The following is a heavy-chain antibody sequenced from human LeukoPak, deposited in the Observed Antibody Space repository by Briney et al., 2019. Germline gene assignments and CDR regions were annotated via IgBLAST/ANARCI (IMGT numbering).Heavy chain of an antibody. CDR1: GFTFSSYA. CDR3: AKDLIPLQVGWTLDY. Sequence: GGSLRLSCAASGFTFSSYAMSWVRQAPGKGLEWVSAISGSGGSTYYADSVKGRFTISRDNSKNTLYLQMNSLRAEVTAVYYCAKDLIPLQVGWTLDYWGQGTLVTVSS. D-gene: IGHD3/OR15-3a*01. J-gene: IGHJ4*02. CDR2: ISGSGGST. V-gene: IGHV3-23*01.